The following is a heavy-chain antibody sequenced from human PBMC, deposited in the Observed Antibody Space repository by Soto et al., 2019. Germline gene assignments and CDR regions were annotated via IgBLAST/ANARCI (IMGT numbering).Heavy chain of an antibody. CDR2: INPSGGST. CDR3: AREEVRNYYDSSGYYAWFDP. Sequence: VQLVESGGGLVQPGGSLRLSCAASGFTFTSYYMHWVRQAPGQGLEWMGIINPSGGSTSYAQKFQGRVTMTRDTSTSTVYMELSSLRSEDTAVYYCAREEVRNYYDSSGYYAWFDPWGQGTLVTVSS. D-gene: IGHD3-22*01. J-gene: IGHJ5*02. V-gene: IGHV1-46*01. CDR1: GFTFTSYY.